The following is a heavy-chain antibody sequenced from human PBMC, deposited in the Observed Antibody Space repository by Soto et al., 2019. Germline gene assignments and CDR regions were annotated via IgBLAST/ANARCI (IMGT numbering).Heavy chain of an antibody. CDR3: ARGLYSYGLHYYYYGMDV. D-gene: IGHD5-18*01. V-gene: IGHV4-30-4*08. CDR1: GGSISSYY. Sequence: PSETLSLTCTVSGGSISSYYWSWIRQPPGKGLEWIGYIYYSGSTYYNPSLKSRVTISVDTSKNQFSLKLSSVTAADTAVYYCARGLYSYGLHYYYYGMDVWGQGTTVTVSS. CDR2: IYYSGST. J-gene: IGHJ6*02.